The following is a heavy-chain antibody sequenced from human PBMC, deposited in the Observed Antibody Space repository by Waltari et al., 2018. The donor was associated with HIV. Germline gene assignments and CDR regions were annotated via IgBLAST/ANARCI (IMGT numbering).Heavy chain of an antibody. D-gene: IGHD3-3*01. J-gene: IGHJ6*02. CDR3: ARDGTPPDYDFWSGYRSGGMDV. CDR2: IYYSGST. CDR1: GGSISSSSYY. V-gene: IGHV4-39*07. Sequence: QLQLQESGPGLVKPSETLSLTCTVSGGSISSSSYYWGWIRQPPGKGLEWIGSIYYSGSTYYNPSLKSRVTISVDTSKNQFSLKLSSVTAADTAVYYCARDGTPPDYDFWSGYRSGGMDVWGQGTTVTVSS.